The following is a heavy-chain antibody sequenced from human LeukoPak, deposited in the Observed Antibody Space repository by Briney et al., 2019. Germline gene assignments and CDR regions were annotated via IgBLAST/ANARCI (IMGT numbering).Heavy chain of an antibody. J-gene: IGHJ4*02. D-gene: IGHD2-2*01. CDR1: GYTFTSYA. CDR3: ARGSIFDY. V-gene: IGHV1-3*03. CDR2: INAGNGNT. Sequence: ASVKLSCKASGYTFTSYAMHWVRQAPGQRLEWMGWINAGNGNTICSQEFQGRVTITRDTSASIAYMELSSLRSEDTAVYYCARGSIFDYWGQGTLVTVSS.